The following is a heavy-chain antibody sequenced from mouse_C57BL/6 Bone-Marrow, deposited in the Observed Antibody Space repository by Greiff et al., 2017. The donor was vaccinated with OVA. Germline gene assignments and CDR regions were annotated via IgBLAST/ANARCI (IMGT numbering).Heavy chain of an antibody. Sequence: VKLQQPGAELVMPGASVKLSCKASGYTFTSYWMHWVKQRPGQGLEWIGEIDPSDSYTNYNQKFKGKSTLTVDKSSSTAYMQLSSLTSEDSAVYYCARESGSSPPFAYWGQGTLVTVSA. J-gene: IGHJ3*01. CDR2: IDPSDSYT. CDR1: GYTFTSYW. V-gene: IGHV1-69*01. D-gene: IGHD1-1*01. CDR3: ARESGSSPPFAY.